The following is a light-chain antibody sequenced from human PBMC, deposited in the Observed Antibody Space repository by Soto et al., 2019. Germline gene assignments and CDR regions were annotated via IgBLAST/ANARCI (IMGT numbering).Light chain of an antibody. J-gene: IGKJ3*01. V-gene: IGKV3-15*01. CDR2: GAS. Sequence: EMVMTQSPATLSVSPGERATLSCRASQSISYNLAWYQQKPGQAPRLLIYGASTRATGIPARFSGSGSGTEFTLTFSSLQSEDFAVYYCQQYSDWPPLFTFGPGTTVDIK. CDR1: QSISYN. CDR3: QQYSDWPPLFT.